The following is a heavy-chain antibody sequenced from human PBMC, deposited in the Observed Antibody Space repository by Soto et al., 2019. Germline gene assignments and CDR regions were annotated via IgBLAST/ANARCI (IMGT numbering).Heavy chain of an antibody. CDR1: GYSFTSYW. J-gene: IGHJ6*02. V-gene: IGHV5-10-1*01. CDR2: IDPSDSYT. Sequence: GESLKISCKGSGYSFTSYWISWVRQMPGKGLEWMGRIDPSDSYTNYSPSFQGHVTISADKSISTAYLQWSSLKASDTAMYYCARGTGTTGYYYGMDVWGQGTTVTVSS. CDR3: ARGTGTTGYYYGMDV. D-gene: IGHD1-7*01.